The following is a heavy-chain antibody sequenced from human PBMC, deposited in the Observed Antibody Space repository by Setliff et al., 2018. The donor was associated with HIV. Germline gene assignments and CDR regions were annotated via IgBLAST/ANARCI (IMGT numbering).Heavy chain of an antibody. D-gene: IGHD6-19*01. J-gene: IGHJ4*02. CDR3: ASGLAVAGYFDY. CDR2: IKHSGGT. V-gene: IGHV4-34*01. Sequence: ETLSLTCAVYGGSFSAYYWSWIRQTPGKGLEWIGEIKHSGGTNYNPSLKSRVTMSVDTSKNQFSLKLSSVTAADTALYYCASGLAVAGYFDYWGQGALVTVSS. CDR1: GGSFSAYY.